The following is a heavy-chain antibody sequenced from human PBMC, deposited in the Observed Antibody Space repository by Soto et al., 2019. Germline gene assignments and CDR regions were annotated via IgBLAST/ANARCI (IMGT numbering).Heavy chain of an antibody. Sequence: QVLLVQSGAEVKKPGASVKVSCKTSGYRFSNYYIHWVRQAPGQGLEWMGRIDPTGGSTTYAQRFQGRVGITGDTFTTTVYMELSSLRSDDTAVYYCARDFCVNGVCHVLENWGQGTLVTVSS. V-gene: IGHV1-46*01. J-gene: IGHJ4*02. D-gene: IGHD2-8*01. CDR2: IDPTGGST. CDR1: GYRFSNYY. CDR3: ARDFCVNGVCHVLEN.